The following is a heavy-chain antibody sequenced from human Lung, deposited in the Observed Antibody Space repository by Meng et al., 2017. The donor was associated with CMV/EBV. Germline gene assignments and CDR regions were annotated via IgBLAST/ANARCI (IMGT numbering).Heavy chain of an antibody. Sequence: LTXXASGFTFSSYEMNWVRQAPGKGLEWVSYISSSGSTIYYADSVKGRFTISRDNAKNSLYLQMNSLRAEDTAVYYCAREGIAVAGTGFDYWGQGTXVTVSS. J-gene: IGHJ4*02. D-gene: IGHD6-19*01. V-gene: IGHV3-48*03. CDR2: ISSSGSTI. CDR3: AREGIAVAGTGFDY. CDR1: GFTFSSYE.